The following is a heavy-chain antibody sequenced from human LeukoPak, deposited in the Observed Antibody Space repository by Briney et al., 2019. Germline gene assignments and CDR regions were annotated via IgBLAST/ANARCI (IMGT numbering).Heavy chain of an antibody. J-gene: IGHJ4*02. Sequence: ASVKVSCKASGYTFTGYYLHWVRLAPGQGLEWMGWINANSGGTDYPQKFQGRVTMTRDTSINTAYMELSRLRSDDTAVCYCARVGSPGIATWVYWGQGTLVTVSS. CDR2: INANSGGT. D-gene: IGHD6-13*01. V-gene: IGHV1-2*02. CDR1: GYTFTGYY. CDR3: ARVGSPGIATWVY.